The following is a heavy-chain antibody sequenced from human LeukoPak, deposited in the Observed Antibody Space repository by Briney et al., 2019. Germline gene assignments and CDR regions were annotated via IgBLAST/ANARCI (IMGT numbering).Heavy chain of an antibody. CDR1: GGSFSSGGFY. CDR3: ARVTYYYDSSGYYSPTFDY. V-gene: IGHV4-31*03. J-gene: IGHJ4*02. CDR2: IYYSGST. Sequence: PSETLSPTCTVSGGSFSSGGFYWSWIRQHPGKGLEWIGYIYYSGSTYYNPSLKSRVTISVDTSKNQFSLKLSSVTAADTAVYYCARVTYYYDSSGYYSPTFDYWGQGTLVTVSS. D-gene: IGHD3-22*01.